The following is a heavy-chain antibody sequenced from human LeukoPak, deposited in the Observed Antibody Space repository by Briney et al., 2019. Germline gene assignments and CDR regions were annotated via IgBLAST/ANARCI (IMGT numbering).Heavy chain of an antibody. D-gene: IGHD3-16*01. V-gene: IGHV4-4*07. CDR2: SYTSGSP. Sequence: SETLSLXCTVSGGSISSYYWSWIRQPAGKGLEWIGRSYTSGSPNYNPSLKGRVTMSVDTSKNQFPLKLSSVTAADTAVYFCARSGGSGFQLDNWGQGTLVTVSS. CDR3: ARSGGSGFQLDN. CDR1: GGSISSYY. J-gene: IGHJ4*02.